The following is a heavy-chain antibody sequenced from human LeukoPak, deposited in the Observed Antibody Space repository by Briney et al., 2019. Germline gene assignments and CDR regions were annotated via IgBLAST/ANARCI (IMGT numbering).Heavy chain of an antibody. J-gene: IGHJ6*02. CDR3: ARDGSSSSSVYYYYGMDV. D-gene: IGHD6-6*01. Sequence: ASVKVSCKASGGTFSSYAISWVRQAPGQGLEWMGGIIPIFGTANYAQKFQGRVTITADESTSTVYMELSSLRSEDTAVYHCARDGSSSSSVYYYYGMDVWGQGTTVTVSS. CDR1: GGTFSSYA. CDR2: IIPIFGTA. V-gene: IGHV1-69*13.